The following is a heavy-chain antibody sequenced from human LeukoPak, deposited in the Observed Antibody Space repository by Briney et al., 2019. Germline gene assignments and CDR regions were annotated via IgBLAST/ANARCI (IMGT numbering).Heavy chain of an antibody. J-gene: IGHJ3*02. CDR1: GGSFSGYY. CDR3: ARGPQTWTYSDYEDALEI. CDR2: INHSGST. V-gene: IGHV4-34*01. D-gene: IGHD4-11*01. Sequence: KPSETLSLTCAVYGGSFSGYYWSWIRQPPGKGLEWIGEINHSGSTNYNPSLKSRVTISVDTSKSQFSLKLSSVTAADTAIYYCARGPQTWTYSDYEDALEIWGQGTMVTVSS.